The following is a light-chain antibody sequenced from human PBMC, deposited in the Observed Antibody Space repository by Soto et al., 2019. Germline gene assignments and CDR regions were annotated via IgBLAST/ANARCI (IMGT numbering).Light chain of an antibody. Sequence: QAASVSGSPGQSITISCTGTSSDVGSHNLVSWYQQHPGQAPKLMIYEVIKRPLGVSTRFSASKSGNTASLTISGLQAEDEADYYCCSYGGSRAVFGGGTQLTVL. CDR3: CSYGGSRAV. V-gene: IGLV2-23*02. J-gene: IGLJ7*01. CDR1: SSDVGSHNL. CDR2: EVI.